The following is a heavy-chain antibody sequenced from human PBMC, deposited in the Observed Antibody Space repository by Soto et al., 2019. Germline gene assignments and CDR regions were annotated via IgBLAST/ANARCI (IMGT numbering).Heavy chain of an antibody. J-gene: IGHJ3*01. D-gene: IGHD3-10*01. CDR2: ISWNTYII. V-gene: IGHV3-9*01. CDR1: GFTFDDYA. Sequence: EAQLVESGGGLVQPGRALRLSCAASGFTFDDYAMHWVRQAPGKGLEWVSGISWNTYIIDYADSVKGRFTISRDNAENSLYLQMASLRNEDTAVYYCAKDRVRGRFGESSFDVWGQGAMVTVSS. CDR3: AKDRVRGRFGESSFDV.